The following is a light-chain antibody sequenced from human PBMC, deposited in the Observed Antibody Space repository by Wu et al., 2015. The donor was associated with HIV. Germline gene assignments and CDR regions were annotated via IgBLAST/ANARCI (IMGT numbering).Light chain of an antibody. J-gene: IGKJ1*01. Sequence: IGDRVNITXRASQDISTYLAWYQQTPGKAPRVLIYDASTLQSGVSSRFSGSGSGADFTLTISSLQPEDVATYYRQKYNTAPWTFGQGTKVEMK. V-gene: IGKV1-27*01. CDR2: DAS. CDR3: QKYNTAPWT. CDR1: QDISTY.